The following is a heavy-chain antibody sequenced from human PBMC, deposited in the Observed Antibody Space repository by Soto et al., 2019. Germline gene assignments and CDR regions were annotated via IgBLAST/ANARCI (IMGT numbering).Heavy chain of an antibody. V-gene: IGHV1-69*12. Sequence: QVQLVQSGAEVKKPGSSVKVSCKASGGTFSSYAISWVRQAPGQGLEWMGGIIPIFGTANYAQKFQGRVTITADESTSTAYMELSSLRSEDTAVYYCARERGVLLWFGDPRGWFDPWGQGTLVTVSS. CDR3: ARERGVLLWFGDPRGWFDP. CDR1: GGTFSSYA. J-gene: IGHJ5*02. D-gene: IGHD3-10*01. CDR2: IIPIFGTA.